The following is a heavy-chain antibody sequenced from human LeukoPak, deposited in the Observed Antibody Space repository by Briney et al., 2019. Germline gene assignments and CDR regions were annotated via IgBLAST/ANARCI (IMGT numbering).Heavy chain of an antibody. CDR2: VYYTGST. Sequence: SETLSLTCTVSGXSISSSYGGWIRHPPGKGLESIGYVYYTGSTNYNPSLKSRVTISVDTSKNQFSLKLSSVTAADTAVYYCARRSQENRVTTAKNWFDPWGQGTQVTVSS. V-gene: IGHV4-59*08. J-gene: IGHJ5*02. CDR1: GXSISSSY. CDR3: ARRSQENRVTTAKNWFDP. D-gene: IGHD4-17*01.